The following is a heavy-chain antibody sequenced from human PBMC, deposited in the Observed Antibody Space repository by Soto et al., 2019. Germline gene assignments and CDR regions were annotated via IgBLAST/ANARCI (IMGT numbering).Heavy chain of an antibody. Sequence: WGSLLLCCAASVFTFSIYAMDWVRQAPGKGLEWVAVISYDGSNKYYADSVKGRFTISRDNSKNTLYLQMNSLRAEDTAVYYCARVFWSAYSKPPGYWGQGTMVTVSS. CDR2: ISYDGSNK. D-gene: IGHD3-3*01. V-gene: IGHV3-30-3*01. CDR3: ARVFWSAYSKPPGY. J-gene: IGHJ4*02. CDR1: VFTFSIYA.